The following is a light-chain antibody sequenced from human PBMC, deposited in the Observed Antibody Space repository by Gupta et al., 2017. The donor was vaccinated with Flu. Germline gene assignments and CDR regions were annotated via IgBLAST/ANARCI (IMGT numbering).Light chain of an antibody. V-gene: IGKV1-39*01. CDR1: QSISSY. CDR2: DAS. J-gene: IGKJ4*01. CDR3: QQRYNSLSYT. Sequence: DIQMTQSPSSLSASVGDRVTITCRASQSISSYLNWYQQKPGKAPKLLIYDASSLHSGVPSRFSGSGSGTDFTLTISSLEPEDFATYHCQQRYNSLSYTFGRGTKVEIK.